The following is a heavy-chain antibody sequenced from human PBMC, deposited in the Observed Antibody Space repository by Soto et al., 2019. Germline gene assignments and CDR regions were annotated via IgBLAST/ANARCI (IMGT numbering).Heavy chain of an antibody. V-gene: IGHV4-59*08. CDR3: ARRYGYYFDY. Sequence: QVQLQESGPGLVKPSETLSLTCTVSGGSISRYYWSWIRQPPGKGLEWIGYIYYSGSTNYNPPLTTRLTISLDTSKNQLSLKLSSVTAADTALYYCARRYGYYFDYWRQGTLVTVSS. D-gene: IGHD4-17*01. CDR2: IYYSGST. J-gene: IGHJ4*02. CDR1: GGSISRYY.